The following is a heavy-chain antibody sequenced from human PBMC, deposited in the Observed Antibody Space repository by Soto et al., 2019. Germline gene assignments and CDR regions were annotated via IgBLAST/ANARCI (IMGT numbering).Heavy chain of an antibody. CDR3: ARLGPSLGWLLSPVDGMDV. J-gene: IGHJ6*02. CDR1: GYSFTSYW. Sequence: PGESLKISCKGSGYSFTSYWIGWVRQMPGKGLEWMGIIYPGDSDTRYSPSFQGQVTISADKSISTAYLQWSSLKASDTAMYYFARLGPSLGWLLSPVDGMDVWGQGTTVTVSS. D-gene: IGHD3-3*01. CDR2: IYPGDSDT. V-gene: IGHV5-51*01.